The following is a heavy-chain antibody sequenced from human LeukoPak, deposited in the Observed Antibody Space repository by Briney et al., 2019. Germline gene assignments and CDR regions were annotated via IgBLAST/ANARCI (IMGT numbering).Heavy chain of an antibody. D-gene: IGHD2-2*01. Sequence: GGSLRLSCAASGFTFSSYAMHWVRQAPGKGLEWVAVISYDGSNKYYADSVKGRFTISRDNSKNTLYLQMNSLRAEDTAVYFCARGGRYCSSTSCYGNWFDPWGQGTLVTVSS. CDR1: GFTFSSYA. CDR2: ISYDGSNK. CDR3: ARGGRYCSSTSCYGNWFDP. J-gene: IGHJ5*02. V-gene: IGHV3-30-3*01.